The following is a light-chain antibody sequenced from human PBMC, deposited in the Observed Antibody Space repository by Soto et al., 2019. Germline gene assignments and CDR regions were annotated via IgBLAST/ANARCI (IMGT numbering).Light chain of an antibody. J-gene: IGKJ2*01. CDR2: DAS. CDR3: QQYISYPYT. V-gene: IGKV1-5*01. CDR1: QTTNTW. Sequence: DIQMTQFPSTLSASVGDRVTITCRASQTTNTWLAWYQQKPGTAPKLLIYDASSLEGGVPSRFSASGSGTEFTLTXSSLQPDDLATYYCQQYISYPYTFGQGTKVEIK.